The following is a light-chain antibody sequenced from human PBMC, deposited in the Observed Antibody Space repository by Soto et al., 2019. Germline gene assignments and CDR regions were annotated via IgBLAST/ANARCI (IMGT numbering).Light chain of an antibody. V-gene: IGKV1-5*03. CDR2: KAS. Sequence: DIQMTKSPSTLSASVGDRVTITCRASQSISSWLAWYQQKPGKAPKLLIYKASSLESGVPSRFSGSGSGTEFTLTISSLQPDDFATYYCQQYNSYSLMFGQGTKVDIK. J-gene: IGKJ1*01. CDR3: QQYNSYSLM. CDR1: QSISSW.